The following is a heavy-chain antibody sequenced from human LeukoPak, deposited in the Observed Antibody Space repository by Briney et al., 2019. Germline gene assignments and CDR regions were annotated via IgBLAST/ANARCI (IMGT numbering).Heavy chain of an antibody. Sequence: PSETLSLTCTVSGDSISSYYWSWIRQPPGKGLEWIASINYSGSTYYNPSLKSRVTISVDTSENQFSLKLSSVTAADTAVYYCARYVVYGSGKYYFDYWGQGTLVTVSS. CDR1: GDSISSYY. J-gene: IGHJ4*02. CDR3: ARYVVYGSGKYYFDY. CDR2: INYSGST. V-gene: IGHV4-39*01. D-gene: IGHD3-10*01.